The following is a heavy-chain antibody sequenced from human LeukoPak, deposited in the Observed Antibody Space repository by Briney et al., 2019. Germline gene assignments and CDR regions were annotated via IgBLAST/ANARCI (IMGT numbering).Heavy chain of an antibody. CDR3: ARMDGVDYYYYYYYMDV. CDR1: GGSISSSSYY. J-gene: IGHJ6*03. D-gene: IGHD2-2*01. Sequence: SETLSLTCTVSGGSISSSSYYWGWIRQPPGKGLEWIGEINHSGSTNYNPSLKSRVTISVDTSKNQFSLKLSSVTAADTAVYYCARMDGVDYYYYYYYMDVWGKGTTVTVSS. V-gene: IGHV4-39*07. CDR2: INHSGST.